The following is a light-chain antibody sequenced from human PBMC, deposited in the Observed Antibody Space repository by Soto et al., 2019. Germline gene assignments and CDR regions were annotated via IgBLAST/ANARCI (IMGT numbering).Light chain of an antibody. J-gene: IGKJ4*01. CDR3: QQYGSSPALT. CDR1: QSVSSSY. Sequence: EIVLTQSPGTLSLSPGERATLSSRASQSVSSSYLAWYQQKPGQAPRLLIYGASSRATGIPDRFSGSGSGTDFTLTISRLEPEDFAVYYCQQYGSSPALTFGGGTKVDI. CDR2: GAS. V-gene: IGKV3-20*01.